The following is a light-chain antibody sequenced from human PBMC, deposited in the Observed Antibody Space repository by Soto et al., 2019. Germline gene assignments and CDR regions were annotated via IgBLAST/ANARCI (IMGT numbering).Light chain of an antibody. Sequence: DLQLTQSPLFLSASVGDRVTITCRASQGISSYLAWYQQKSGKAPKLLIYATSTLQSGVPSRFSGSGSGTEFTLTISSLQPEDFATYYCQQLNSYPLTFGGGTKVEIK. J-gene: IGKJ4*01. CDR3: QQLNSYPLT. CDR1: QGISSY. V-gene: IGKV1-9*01. CDR2: ATS.